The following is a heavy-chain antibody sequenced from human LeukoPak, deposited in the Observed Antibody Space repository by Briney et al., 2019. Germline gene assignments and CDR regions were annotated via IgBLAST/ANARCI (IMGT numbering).Heavy chain of an antibody. V-gene: IGHV3-23*01. D-gene: IGHD3-3*01. CDR2: VGGNGDNT. CDR1: GFTFSSYA. Sequence: GGSLRLSCAASGFTFSSYAMHWVRQAPGKGLEWVSAVGGNGDNTYYADSVKGRFTISRDNSKNTLYLQINSLRAEDTAVYYCARHNYDVDFDYWGQGTMVTVSS. CDR3: ARHNYDVDFDY. J-gene: IGHJ4*02.